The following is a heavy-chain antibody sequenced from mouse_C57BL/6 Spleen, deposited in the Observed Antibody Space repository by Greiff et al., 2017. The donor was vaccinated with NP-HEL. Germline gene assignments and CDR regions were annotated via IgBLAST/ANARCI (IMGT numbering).Heavy chain of an antibody. J-gene: IGHJ4*01. CDR1: GYTFTGYW. CDR2: ILPGGGST. D-gene: IGHD2-4*01. V-gene: IGHV1-9*01. CDR3: ERPRSGISYYDNDAMDD. Sequence: VQLQQSGAELMKPGASVKLSCKATGYTFTGYWIEWVKQRPGHGLEWIGEILPGGGSTNYNEKFKGKATFTADTSSNTAYMQLRSLTSEDSAIYYCERPRSGISYYDNDAMDDWGQGTTVTVAS.